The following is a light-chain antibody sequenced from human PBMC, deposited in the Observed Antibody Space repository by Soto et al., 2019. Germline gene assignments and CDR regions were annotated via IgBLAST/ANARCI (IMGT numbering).Light chain of an antibody. CDR3: SSYAGAVV. CDR1: SSDVGSYNL. Sequence: QSVLTQPASVSGSPGQSITISCTGTSSDVGSYNLVSWYQHHPGKAPKLMIYEGSNRPSGVSNRFSGSKSGNTASLTISGLQAEDEADYYCSSYAGAVVFGGGTKLTV. J-gene: IGLJ2*01. V-gene: IGLV2-23*01. CDR2: EGS.